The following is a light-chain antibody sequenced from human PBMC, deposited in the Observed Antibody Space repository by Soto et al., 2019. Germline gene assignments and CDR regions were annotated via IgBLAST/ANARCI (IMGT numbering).Light chain of an antibody. CDR3: QQYQSYSRT. CDR2: DAS. Sequence: DIQMTQSPSTLSAYVGDRVTITCRASQSISSWLAWYQQKPGKAPKLLIYDASSLESGVPSRFSGSGSGTEFTLTISSLKPDDFATYYCQQYQSYSRTFGQGTKVEIK. V-gene: IGKV1-5*01. J-gene: IGKJ1*01. CDR1: QSISSW.